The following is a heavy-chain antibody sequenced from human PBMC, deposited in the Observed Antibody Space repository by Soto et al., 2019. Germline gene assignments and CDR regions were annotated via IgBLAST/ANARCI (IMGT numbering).Heavy chain of an antibody. Sequence: EVQLVESGGGLVQPGGSLRLSCAASGFTFSTYEMNWVRQAPGKGLEWVSYISSSGSTIYYADSVKGRFTISRDNAKNSLYLQMNSLRAEDTAVYYCARVQAAGSFFPYYYGMDVWGQGTTVTVSS. CDR1: GFTFSTYE. V-gene: IGHV3-48*03. CDR2: ISSSGSTI. J-gene: IGHJ6*02. D-gene: IGHD6-13*01. CDR3: ARVQAAGSFFPYYYGMDV.